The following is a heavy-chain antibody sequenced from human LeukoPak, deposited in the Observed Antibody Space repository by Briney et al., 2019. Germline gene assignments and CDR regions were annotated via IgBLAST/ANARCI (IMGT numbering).Heavy chain of an antibody. CDR2: ISAYNGNT. CDR1: GYTFTSYG. Sequence: GASVKVSCKASGYTFTSYGISWVRQAPGQGLEWLGWISAYNGNTNYAQKLQGRVTMTTDTSTSTAYMELRSLRSDDTAVYYCARDLYPVTTVTTGGYWGQGTLVTVSS. V-gene: IGHV1-18*01. CDR3: ARDLYPVTTVTTGGY. J-gene: IGHJ4*02. D-gene: IGHD4-17*01.